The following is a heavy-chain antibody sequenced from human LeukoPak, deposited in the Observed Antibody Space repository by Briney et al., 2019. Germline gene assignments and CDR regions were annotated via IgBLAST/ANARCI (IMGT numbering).Heavy chain of an antibody. CDR3: ARVYSGGSGSYFPNWFDP. CDR1: GGSFSGYY. CDR2: INHSGST. V-gene: IGHV4-34*01. J-gene: IGHJ5*02. Sequence: SETLSLTCAVYGGSFSGYYWSWIRQPPGKGLEWTGEINHSGSTNYNPSLKSRVTISVDTSKNQFSLKLSSVTAADTAVYYCARVYSGGSGSYFPNWFDPWGQGTLVTVSS. D-gene: IGHD3-10*01.